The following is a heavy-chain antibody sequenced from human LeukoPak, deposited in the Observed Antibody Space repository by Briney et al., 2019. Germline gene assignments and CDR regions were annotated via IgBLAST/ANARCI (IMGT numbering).Heavy chain of an antibody. J-gene: IGHJ2*01. D-gene: IGHD3-22*01. CDR3: ARVVYYYDVRGTTFDF. CDR2: IYYTGST. V-gene: IGHV4-39*01. CDR1: GGSISTSDFY. Sequence: SETLSLTCSVAGGSISTSDFYWGWIRQTPGKGLEWIASIYYTGSTYYRPSLRSRVTMSVDTSKSQCSLEMSTVTAATTAVYYCARVVYYYDVRGTTFDFGGRGPLSLSPQ.